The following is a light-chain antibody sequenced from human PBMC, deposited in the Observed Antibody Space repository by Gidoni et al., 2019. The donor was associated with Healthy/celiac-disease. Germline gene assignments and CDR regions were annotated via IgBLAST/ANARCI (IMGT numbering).Light chain of an antibody. Sequence: DSHMTQSPSSLTPSVGDRVTITCRASQSISSYFNWYQQKPGKAPKLLIYAASSLQSGVPSRFSGSGSGTDSTLTISSLQPEDFATYYCQQSYSTPRTFGQGTKVEIK. CDR3: QQSYSTPRT. CDR2: AAS. J-gene: IGKJ1*01. CDR1: QSISSY. V-gene: IGKV1-39*01.